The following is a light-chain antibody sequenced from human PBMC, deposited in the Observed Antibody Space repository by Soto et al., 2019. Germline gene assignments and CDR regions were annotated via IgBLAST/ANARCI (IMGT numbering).Light chain of an antibody. Sequence: QSALTQPASVSGSPGQSITISCTGTSSDVGGYNYVSWFQQHPGKAPKLMIYVVSNRPSGISNRFSGSKSGNTASLTISGLQAEDEADYYCSSYTTSSSWVFGGGTKQTVL. CDR1: SSDVGGYNY. J-gene: IGLJ3*02. CDR2: VVS. CDR3: SSYTTSSSWV. V-gene: IGLV2-14*01.